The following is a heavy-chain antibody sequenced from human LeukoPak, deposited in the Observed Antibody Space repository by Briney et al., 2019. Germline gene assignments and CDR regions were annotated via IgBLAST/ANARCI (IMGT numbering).Heavy chain of an antibody. Sequence: GGSLRLSCAASGFTFDDYGMSWVRQAPGKGLEWVSGINWNGGSTGYADSVKGRFTISRDNAKNSLYLQMNSLRAEDTALYHCARVSFPVAEMGGEFDYWGQGTLVTVSS. CDR3: ARVSFPVAEMGGEFDY. CDR1: GFTFDDYG. J-gene: IGHJ4*02. CDR2: INWNGGST. D-gene: IGHD6-19*01. V-gene: IGHV3-20*01.